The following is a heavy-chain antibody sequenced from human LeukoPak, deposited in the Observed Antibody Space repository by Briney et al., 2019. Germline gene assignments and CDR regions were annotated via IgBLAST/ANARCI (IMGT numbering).Heavy chain of an antibody. J-gene: IGHJ4*02. Sequence: PGGSLRLSCAVSGFTVSSNYMGWVRQAPGKGLEWVSVIYSGGSTYYADSVKGRFTISRDNSKNTLYLQMNSLRAEDTAVYYCAKGESYSSGWYGNYFDYWGQGTLVTVSS. CDR1: GFTVSSNY. CDR3: AKGESYSSGWYGNYFDY. CDR2: IYSGGST. D-gene: IGHD6-19*01. V-gene: IGHV3-53*01.